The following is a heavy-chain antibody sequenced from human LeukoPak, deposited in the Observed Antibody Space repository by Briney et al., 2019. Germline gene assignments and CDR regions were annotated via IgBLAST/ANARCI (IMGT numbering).Heavy chain of an antibody. V-gene: IGHV1-46*01. CDR1: GYTFTSYY. CDR2: INPSGGST. D-gene: IGHD3-16*02. J-gene: IGHJ4*02. Sequence: GASVKVSCKASGYTFTSYYMHWVRQAPGQGLEWMGIINPSGGSTSYAQKFQGRVTMTRDTSTSTVYMELGSLRSEDTAVYYCARSDPSRYRADYFDYWGQGTLVTVSS. CDR3: ARSDPSRYRADYFDY.